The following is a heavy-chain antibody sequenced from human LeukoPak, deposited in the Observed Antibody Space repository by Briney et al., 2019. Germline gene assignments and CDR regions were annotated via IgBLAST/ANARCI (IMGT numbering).Heavy chain of an antibody. Sequence: NPSETLSLTCTVSGGSISSSSYYWGWIRQPPGKGLEWIGSIYYSGSTYYNPSLKSRVTISVDTSKNQFSLKLSSVTAADTAVYYCARGGDYILRNVFDYWGQGTLVTVSS. J-gene: IGHJ4*02. V-gene: IGHV4-39*07. D-gene: IGHD4-17*01. CDR2: IYYSGST. CDR3: ARGGDYILRNVFDY. CDR1: GGSISSSSYY.